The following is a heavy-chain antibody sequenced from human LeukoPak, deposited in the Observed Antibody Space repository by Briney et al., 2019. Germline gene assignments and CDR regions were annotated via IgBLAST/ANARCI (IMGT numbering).Heavy chain of an antibody. D-gene: IGHD2-21*01. CDR3: ARLGLRSTALPYYFDF. V-gene: IGHV4-4*02. CDR2: IYHSGRT. J-gene: IGHJ4*02. CDR1: GGSISSSNW. Sequence: SGTLSLTCAVSGGSISSSNWWGGVRPPPGKGVEWIGEIYHSGRTNYNPSLKSRVTISLDKSKNQFSLKLISVTAADTAVYYCARLGLRSTALPYYFDFWCQGTLVTVSS.